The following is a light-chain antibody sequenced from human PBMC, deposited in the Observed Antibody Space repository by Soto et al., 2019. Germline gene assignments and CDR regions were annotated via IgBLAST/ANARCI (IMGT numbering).Light chain of an antibody. CDR2: GAS. J-gene: IGKJ4*01. CDR3: QQYNNWPPLT. CDR1: QTVNSN. Sequence: DIVLTQSPGTLSLSPGERATLSCRASQTVNSNLAWYQKKPGQAPRLLIYGASTRAPGIPARFSGSGSGTEFTLTISSLQSEDFAVYYCQQYNNWPPLTFGGGTKVEIK. V-gene: IGKV3D-15*01.